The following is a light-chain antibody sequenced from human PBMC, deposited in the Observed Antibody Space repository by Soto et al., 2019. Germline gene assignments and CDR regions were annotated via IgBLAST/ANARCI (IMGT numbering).Light chain of an antibody. CDR3: QQYNDWPLT. J-gene: IGKJ4*01. CDR2: GAS. Sequence: EIVMTQSPATLSVSPGERATLSCRASQSVSTNLAWYQQKPGQAPRLLIYGASTRATGIPTRFSGSGSRTELTLTISSLESEDFAVYYCQQYNDWPLTFGGGTKVEIK. CDR1: QSVSTN. V-gene: IGKV3-15*01.